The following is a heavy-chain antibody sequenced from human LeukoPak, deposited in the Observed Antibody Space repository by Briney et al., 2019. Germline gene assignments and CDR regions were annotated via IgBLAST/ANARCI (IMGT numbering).Heavy chain of an antibody. D-gene: IGHD3-22*01. Sequence: SETLSLTCAVSGYSISSGYYWGWIRQPPGKGLEWIGSLYHSGSTYYNPSLKSRVTISVDTSKNQFSLKLSSVTAADTAVYYCASVRRFYYDSSGPVEYFDYWGQGTLVTVSS. V-gene: IGHV4-38-2*01. CDR1: GYSISSGYY. J-gene: IGHJ4*02. CDR2: LYHSGST. CDR3: ASVRRFYYDSSGPVEYFDY.